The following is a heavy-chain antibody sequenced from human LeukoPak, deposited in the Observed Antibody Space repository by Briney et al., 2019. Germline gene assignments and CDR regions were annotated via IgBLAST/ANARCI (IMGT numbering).Heavy chain of an antibody. Sequence: SETLSLTCTVSGGSISSYYWSWIRQPPGKGLEWIGYIYYSGSTNCNPSLKSRVTISVDTSKNQFSLKLSSVTAADTAVCYCARGYCSSTSCYLFDYWGQGTLVTVS. D-gene: IGHD2-2*01. J-gene: IGHJ4*02. CDR1: GGSISSYY. CDR2: IYYSGST. CDR3: ARGYCSSTSCYLFDY. V-gene: IGHV4-59*01.